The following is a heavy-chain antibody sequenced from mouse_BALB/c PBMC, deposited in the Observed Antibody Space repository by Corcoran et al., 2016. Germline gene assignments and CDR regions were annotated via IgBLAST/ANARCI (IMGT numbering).Heavy chain of an antibody. V-gene: IGHV1S136*01. CDR1: GYTFTSYV. Sequence: EVQLQQSGPELVKPGASVKMSCKASGYTFTSYVMHWVKQKPGQGLEWIGDINPYNDGTKYNEKFKGKATLTSDKSSSTAYMELSSLTSEDSAVYYCAIITTVVADAMDYWCQGTSVTVSS. CDR2: INPYNDGT. J-gene: IGHJ4*01. D-gene: IGHD1-1*01. CDR3: AIITTVVADAMDY.